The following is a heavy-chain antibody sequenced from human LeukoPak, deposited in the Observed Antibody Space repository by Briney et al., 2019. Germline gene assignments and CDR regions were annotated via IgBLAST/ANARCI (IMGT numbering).Heavy chain of an antibody. J-gene: IGHJ4*02. CDR1: GFTFSSYS. D-gene: IGHD5-18*01. CDR3: ARASHVDTARVGY. Sequence: PGGSLRLSCAASGFTFSSYSMNWVRQAPGKGLEWVSSISSSSSYIYYADSVKGRFTISRDNAENSLYLQMNSLRAEDTAVYYCARASHVDTARVGYWGRGTLVTVSS. V-gene: IGHV3-21*01. CDR2: ISSSSSYI.